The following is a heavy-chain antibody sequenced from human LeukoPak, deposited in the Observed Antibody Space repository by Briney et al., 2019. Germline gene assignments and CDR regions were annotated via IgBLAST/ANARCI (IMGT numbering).Heavy chain of an antibody. J-gene: IGHJ4*02. D-gene: IGHD1-26*01. Sequence: GGSLRLSCAASGFTFSSYGMSWVRQAPGKGLEWVSTISGSGGSTYHADSVKGRFTISRDNSKNTLFLLMNSLRAEDTAVYYCAKLKTVGAIPNPDCWGQGTLVTVSS. CDR1: GFTFSSYG. CDR2: ISGSGGST. V-gene: IGHV3-23*01. CDR3: AKLKTVGAIPNPDC.